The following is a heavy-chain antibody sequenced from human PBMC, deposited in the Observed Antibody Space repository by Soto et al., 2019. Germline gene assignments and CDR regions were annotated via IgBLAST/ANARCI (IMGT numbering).Heavy chain of an antibody. CDR2: IFWDDEK. D-gene: IGHD7-27*01. Sequence: QITLKESGPPLVKPTQTLTLTCTFSGVSLRTSGVGVGWIRQPPGKALEWLALIFWDDEKRYSPSLKTRLTITKDTSKNQVVLTVTNMDPVDTATYFCAHRRGIGPGANFDYWVQGTLVTVSS. V-gene: IGHV2-5*02. CDR1: GVSLRTSGVG. J-gene: IGHJ4*02. CDR3: AHRRGIGPGANFDY.